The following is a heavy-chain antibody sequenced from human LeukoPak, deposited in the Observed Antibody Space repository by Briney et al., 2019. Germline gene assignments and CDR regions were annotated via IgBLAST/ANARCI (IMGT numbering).Heavy chain of an antibody. CDR1: GFSVSSNY. Sequence: PGGSLRLSCAASGFSVSSNYMIWVRQAPGKGLEWVSIIYSGGSTYYADSVKGRFTISRDNAKNSLYLQMNSLRAEDTAVYYCARESFRGWYFDYWGQGTLVTVSS. V-gene: IGHV3-53*01. D-gene: IGHD6-19*01. CDR2: IYSGGST. CDR3: ARESFRGWYFDY. J-gene: IGHJ4*02.